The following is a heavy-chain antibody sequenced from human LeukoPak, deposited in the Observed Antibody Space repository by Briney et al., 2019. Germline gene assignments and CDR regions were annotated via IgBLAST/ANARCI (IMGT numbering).Heavy chain of an antibody. V-gene: IGHV1-69*13. Sequence: GASVKVSCKASGYIFTTYYLHWVRQAPGQGLEWMGGIIPIFGTANYAQKFQGRVTITADESTSTAYMELSSLRSEDTAVYYCARATPGGTYYYYYYGMDVWGQGTTVTVSS. CDR1: GYIFTTYY. D-gene: IGHD1-14*01. CDR3: ARATPGGTYYYYYYGMDV. CDR2: IIPIFGTA. J-gene: IGHJ6*02.